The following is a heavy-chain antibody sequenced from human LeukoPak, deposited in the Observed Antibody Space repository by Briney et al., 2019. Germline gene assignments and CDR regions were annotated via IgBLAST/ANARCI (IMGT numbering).Heavy chain of an antibody. J-gene: IGHJ4*02. CDR2: IRYDGSNK. CDR1: GFTFSSYS. D-gene: IGHD1-26*01. V-gene: IGHV3-30*02. CDR3: AREYSGSYYGFDY. Sequence: GGSLRLSCAASGFTFSSYSMNWVRQAPGKGLEWVAFIRYDGSNKYYADSVKGRFTISRHNSKNTLYLQMNSLRAEDTAVYYCAREYSGSYYGFDYWGQGTLVTVSS.